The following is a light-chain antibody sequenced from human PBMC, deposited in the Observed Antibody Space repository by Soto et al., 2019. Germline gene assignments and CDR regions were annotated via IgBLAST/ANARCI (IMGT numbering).Light chain of an antibody. Sequence: QSALTQPASVSESPGQSITISCTGTSSDVGAYNYVSWYQQHPAKAPKLMIYDVSNRPSGVSNRFSGSKSGNTASLTISGLQAEDEADYFCSSYTSTSTYVFGTGTKLTVL. CDR2: DVS. J-gene: IGLJ1*01. V-gene: IGLV2-14*01. CDR1: SSDVGAYNY. CDR3: SSYTSTSTYV.